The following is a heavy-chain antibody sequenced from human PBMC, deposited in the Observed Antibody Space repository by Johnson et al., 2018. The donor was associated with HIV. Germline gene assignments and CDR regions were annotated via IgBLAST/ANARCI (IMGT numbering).Heavy chain of an antibody. CDR3: ARDGDEGAFDI. CDR2: IKQDGSEK. J-gene: IGHJ3*02. V-gene: IGHV3-7*05. Sequence: VQLVESGGGLVQPGGSLRLSCAASGFTVSSIYMSWVRQAPGKGLEWVANIKQDGSEKYYVDSVKGRFTISRDNAKNSLYLQMNSLRAEDTAVYYCARDGDEGAFDIWGQGTMVTVSS. CDR1: GFTVSSIY. D-gene: IGHD3-10*01.